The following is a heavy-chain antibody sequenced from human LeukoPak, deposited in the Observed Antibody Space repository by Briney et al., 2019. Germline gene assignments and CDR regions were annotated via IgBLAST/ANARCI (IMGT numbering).Heavy chain of an antibody. CDR2: IFYSGST. CDR3: ARRRGMTTVTSNWFDP. Sequence: SETLSLTCTVSGGSVSNYYWSWIRQPPGKGLEWIGYIFYSGSTSYNPSLKSRVTISSDTSKNQFSLRLTSVTAADTAVYYCARRRGMTTVTSNWFDPWGQGTLVTVSS. J-gene: IGHJ5*02. D-gene: IGHD4-17*01. CDR1: GGSVSNYY. V-gene: IGHV4-59*02.